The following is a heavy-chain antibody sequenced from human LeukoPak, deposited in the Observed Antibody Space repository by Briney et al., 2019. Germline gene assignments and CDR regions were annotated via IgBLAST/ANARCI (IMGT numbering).Heavy chain of an antibody. CDR2: IYYSGST. Sequence: SETLSLTCTVSGGSISSYYWSWIRQPPGKGLGWIGYIYYSGSTNYNPSLKSRVTISVDTSKNQFSLKLSSVTAADTAVYYCACDSSGYWLDAFDIWGQGTMVTVSS. J-gene: IGHJ3*02. V-gene: IGHV4-59*01. D-gene: IGHD3-22*01. CDR1: GGSISSYY. CDR3: ACDSSGYWLDAFDI.